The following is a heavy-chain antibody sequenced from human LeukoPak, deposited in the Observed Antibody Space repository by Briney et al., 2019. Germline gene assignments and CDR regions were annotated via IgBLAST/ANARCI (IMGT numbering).Heavy chain of an antibody. D-gene: IGHD2-21*02. V-gene: IGHV3-53*01. CDR3: AVTSHAFDI. Sequence: GGSLRLSCAASGFTVSSNYMSWVRQAPGKGLEWVSVIYSGGSTYYADSVKGRFAISRNNSKNTLYLQMNSLRAEDTAVYYRAVTSHAFDIWGQGTMVTVSS. CDR1: GFTVSSNY. J-gene: IGHJ3*02. CDR2: IYSGGST.